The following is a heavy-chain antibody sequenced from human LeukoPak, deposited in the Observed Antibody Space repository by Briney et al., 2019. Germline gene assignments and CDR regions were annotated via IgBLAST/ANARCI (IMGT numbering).Heavy chain of an antibody. CDR1: GYTFTSYY. Sequence: ASVNVSCKASGYTFTSYYMHWVRQAPGQGLEWMGIISPSGGSTSYAQKFQGRVTMTRDTSTSTVYMELSSLRSEDTAVYYCARNVDTAMPSDYWGQGTLVTVSS. V-gene: IGHV1-46*01. CDR3: ARNVDTAMPSDY. J-gene: IGHJ4*02. D-gene: IGHD5-18*01. CDR2: ISPSGGST.